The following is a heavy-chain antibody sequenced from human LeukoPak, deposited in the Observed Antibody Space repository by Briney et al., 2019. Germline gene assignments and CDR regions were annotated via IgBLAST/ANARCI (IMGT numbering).Heavy chain of an antibody. Sequence: PGGCVRLSRAACGFIYSNYAMRWVRQPAAKGREGVSGINWGWCNTHYSDSVKDRLTISRDNSKSTFYLQMDRLRDEDTAIYYCAKERFSTSSAIEFDFWGRGTLVSVPS. D-gene: IGHD6-13*01. CDR1: GFIYSNYA. CDR2: INWGWCNT. J-gene: IGHJ4*02. V-gene: IGHV3-23*01. CDR3: AKERFSTSSAIEFDF.